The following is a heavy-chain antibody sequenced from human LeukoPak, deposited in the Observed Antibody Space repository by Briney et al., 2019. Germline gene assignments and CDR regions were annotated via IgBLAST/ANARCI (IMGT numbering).Heavy chain of an antibody. CDR2: INHSGST. V-gene: IGHV4-34*01. D-gene: IGHD4-17*01. CDR3: ARAGWATVTKGSWFDP. CDR1: GGSFSGYY. J-gene: IGHJ5*02. Sequence: SGTLSLSCAVHGGSFSGYYWSWIRQPPGKGLEWSGEINHSGSTNYNPSPKSRVTISVDTSKNQFSLKLSCVTAADAAVYYCARAGWATVTKGSWFDPWGQGTLVTVSS.